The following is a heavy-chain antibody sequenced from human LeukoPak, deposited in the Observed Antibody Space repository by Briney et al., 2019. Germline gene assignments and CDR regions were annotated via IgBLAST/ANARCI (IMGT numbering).Heavy chain of an antibody. Sequence: GGSLRLSCAASGFTFSNYAMAWVRQAPGKGLEWVSAISGSGGSTYYADSVKGRFTISRDNSKNTLYLQMNSLRAEDTAVYYCAKCYYDFWSGYRAYYYYGMDVWGQGTTVTVSS. CDR1: GFTFSNYA. CDR3: AKCYYDFWSGYRAYYYYGMDV. D-gene: IGHD3-3*01. J-gene: IGHJ6*02. V-gene: IGHV3-23*01. CDR2: ISGSGGST.